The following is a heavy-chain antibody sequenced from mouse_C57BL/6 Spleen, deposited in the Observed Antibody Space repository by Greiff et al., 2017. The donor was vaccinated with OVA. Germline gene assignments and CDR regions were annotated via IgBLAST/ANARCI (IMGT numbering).Heavy chain of an antibody. CDR1: GYAFSSSW. J-gene: IGHJ3*01. D-gene: IGHD1-1*01. CDR2: IYPGDGDT. V-gene: IGHV1-82*01. CDR3: AREFPDYYGSSWDWFAY. Sequence: VQLQQSGPELVKPGASVKISCKASGYAFSSSWMNWVKQRPGTGLEWIGRIYPGDGDTNYNGKFKGKATLTAEKSSSTAYMQLISLKSEDSAVYFCAREFPDYYGSSWDWFAYWGQGTLVTVSA.